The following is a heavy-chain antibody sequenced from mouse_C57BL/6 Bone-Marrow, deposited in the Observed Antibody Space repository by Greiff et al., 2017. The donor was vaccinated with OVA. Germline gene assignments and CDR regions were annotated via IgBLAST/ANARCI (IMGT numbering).Heavy chain of an antibody. V-gene: IGHV5-6*01. CDR3: ARHRVTTVVADY. CDR2: ISSGGSYT. Sequence: EVQGVESGGDLVKPGGSLKLSCAASGFTFSSYGMSWVRQTPDKRLEWVATISSGGSYTYYPDSVKGRFTIDRDNAKNTLYLQMSSLKSEDTAMYYCARHRVTTVVADYWGQGTTLTVSS. D-gene: IGHD1-1*01. CDR1: GFTFSSYG. J-gene: IGHJ2*01.